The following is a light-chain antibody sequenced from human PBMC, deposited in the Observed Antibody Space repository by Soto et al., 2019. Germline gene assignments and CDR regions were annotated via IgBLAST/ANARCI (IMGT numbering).Light chain of an antibody. CDR1: SSDVGGYNY. CDR2: DVT. V-gene: IGLV2-14*03. Sequence: ALTQPASVSGSPGQSITVSCTGTSSDVGGYNYVSWYQQHPGKAPRLLIYDVTNRPSGVSNRFSGSKSGNTASLTISGLQAEDEADYYCSSYRRGSTYVFGTGTKVTVL. J-gene: IGLJ1*01. CDR3: SSYRRGSTYV.